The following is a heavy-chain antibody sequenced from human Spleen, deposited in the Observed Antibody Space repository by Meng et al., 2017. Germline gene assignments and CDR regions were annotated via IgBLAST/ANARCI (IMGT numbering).Heavy chain of an antibody. D-gene: IGHD3-3*01. Sequence: ASVKVSCKASGYTFKTYAITWVRQAPGQGLEWMGWINTNTGNPTYAQGFTGRFVFSLDTSVSTAYLQISSLKAEDTAVYYCARCYYDFRSGYYLPANWFDPWGQGTLVTVSS. CDR1: GYTFKTYA. V-gene: IGHV7-4-1*02. CDR3: ARCYYDFRSGYYLPANWFDP. CDR2: INTNTGNP. J-gene: IGHJ5*02.